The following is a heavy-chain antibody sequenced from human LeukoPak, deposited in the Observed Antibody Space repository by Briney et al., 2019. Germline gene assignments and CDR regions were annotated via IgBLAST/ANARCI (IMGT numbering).Heavy chain of an antibody. CDR2: ISGSGGST. CDR1: GFTFSSYA. CDR3: AKDLAPDSLYYYDSSGYPFDY. J-gene: IGHJ4*02. V-gene: IGHV3-23*01. Sequence: GGSLRLSCADSGFTFSSYAMSWVRQAPGKGLEWVSAISGSGGSTYYADSVKGRFTMSIDNSKNTLYLQMNSLRAEDTAVYYCAKDLAPDSLYYYDSSGYPFDYWGQGTLVTVSS. D-gene: IGHD3-22*01.